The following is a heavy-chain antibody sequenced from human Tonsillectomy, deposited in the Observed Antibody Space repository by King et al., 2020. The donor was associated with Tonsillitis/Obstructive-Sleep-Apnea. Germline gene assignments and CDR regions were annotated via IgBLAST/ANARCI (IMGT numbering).Heavy chain of an antibody. CDR2: IYYSGTT. D-gene: IGHD1-1*01. Sequence: LQLQESGPGLVKPSETLSLTCIVSGASISSSSYYWGWIRQPPGKGLEWIGTIYYSGTTYYNPSLESRVTISVDTSKNQFSLKVSSVTATDTAVYYWARHYPERRGYYYYYMDVWGKGTTVTVSS. V-gene: IGHV4-39*01. CDR1: GASISSSSYY. CDR3: ARHYPERRGYYYYYMDV. J-gene: IGHJ6*03.